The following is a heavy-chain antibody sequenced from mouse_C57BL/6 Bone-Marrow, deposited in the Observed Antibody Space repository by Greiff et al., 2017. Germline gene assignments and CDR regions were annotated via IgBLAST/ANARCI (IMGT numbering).Heavy chain of an antibody. D-gene: IGHD1-1*01. CDR3: AREGYGSSPYGYFDV. CDR1: GYTFTSYW. Sequence: QVQLKQPGAELVMPGASVKLSCKASGYTFTSYWMHWVKQRPGQGLEWIGEIDPSDSYTNYNQKFKGKSTLTVDKSSSTAYMQLSSLTSDDSAVYYCAREGYGSSPYGYFDVWGTGTTVTVSS. CDR2: IDPSDSYT. V-gene: IGHV1-69*01. J-gene: IGHJ1*03.